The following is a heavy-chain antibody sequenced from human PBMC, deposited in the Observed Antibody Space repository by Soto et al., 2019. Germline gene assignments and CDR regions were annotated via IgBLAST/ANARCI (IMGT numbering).Heavy chain of an antibody. CDR3: PRPGQTGASSRWLDY. D-gene: IGHD6-13*01. CDR1: GCSFANYW. CDR2: IYPGDSDT. J-gene: IGHJ4*02. Sequence: VESLKISCRGSGCSFANYWIGWVSQMPGKGLEWMGIIYPGDSDTRYSPSFQGQVTISADKSISTAYLQWSSLKASDTAMYYCPRPGQTGASSRWLDYWGQGTLVTVSS. V-gene: IGHV5-51*01.